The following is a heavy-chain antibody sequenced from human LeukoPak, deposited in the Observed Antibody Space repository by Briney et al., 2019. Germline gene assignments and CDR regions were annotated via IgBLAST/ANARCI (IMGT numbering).Heavy chain of an antibody. CDR1: GYTFTGYY. D-gene: IGHD2-8*01. Sequence: ASVKVSCKASGYTFTGYYMHWVRQAPGQGVEGMGWINPNSGGTNYAQKFQGRVTMTRDTSISTAYMELSRLRSDDTAVYYCARELITTSTRNFDYWGQGTLVTASA. CDR2: INPNSGGT. CDR3: ARELITTSTRNFDY. J-gene: IGHJ4*02. V-gene: IGHV1-2*02.